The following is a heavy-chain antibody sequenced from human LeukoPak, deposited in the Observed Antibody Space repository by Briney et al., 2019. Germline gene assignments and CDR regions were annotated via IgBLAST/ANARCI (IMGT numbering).Heavy chain of an antibody. V-gene: IGHV4-34*01. CDR1: GGSFSGYY. Sequence: PSETLSLTCAVYGGSFSGYYWSWIRQPPGKGLEWIGEINHSGSTNYNPSLKSRVTISVDTSKNQFSLKLSSVTAADTAVYYCATGREDFDYWGQGTLVTVSS. CDR3: ATGREDFDY. CDR2: INHSGST. J-gene: IGHJ4*02. D-gene: IGHD1-26*01.